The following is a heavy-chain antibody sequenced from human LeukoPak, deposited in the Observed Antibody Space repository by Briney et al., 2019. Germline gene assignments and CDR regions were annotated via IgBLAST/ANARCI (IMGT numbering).Heavy chain of an antibody. D-gene: IGHD6-19*01. J-gene: IGHJ4*02. Sequence: SETLSLTCTVSGGSISSNNYYWGWIRQPPGTGLEWIGRIYISGSTNYNPSLKSRVSISVDTSKNQFSLKLSSVAAADTAVYYCARGLKSVAGSFSFDYWGQGTLVTVSS. CDR2: IYISGST. V-gene: IGHV4-61*05. CDR3: ARGLKSVAGSFSFDY. CDR1: GGSISSNNYY.